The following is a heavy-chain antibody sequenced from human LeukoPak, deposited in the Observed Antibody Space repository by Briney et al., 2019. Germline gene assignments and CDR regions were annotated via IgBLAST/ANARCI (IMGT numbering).Heavy chain of an antibody. Sequence: SETLSLTCTVSGGSISSGSYYWSWIRQPAGKGLEWIGRIYTSGSTNYNPSLKSRVTISVDTSKNQFSLKLSSVTAADTDVYYCARDNDSSGYYYVGFDYWGQGTLVTVSS. CDR3: ARDNDSSGYYYVGFDY. D-gene: IGHD3-22*01. J-gene: IGHJ4*02. V-gene: IGHV4-61*02. CDR2: IYTSGST. CDR1: GGSISSGSYY.